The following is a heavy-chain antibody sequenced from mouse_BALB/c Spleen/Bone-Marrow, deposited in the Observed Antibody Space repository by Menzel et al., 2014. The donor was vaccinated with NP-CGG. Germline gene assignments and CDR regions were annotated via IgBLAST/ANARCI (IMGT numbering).Heavy chain of an antibody. CDR2: SRNKANDYTT. J-gene: IGHJ3*01. CDR3: ARDDYGRAWFAY. D-gene: IGHD2-4*01. CDR1: GFTFSDFY. Sequence: EVKLQESGGGLVQPGGSLRLSCATSGFTFSDFYMEWVRQPPGKRLEWIAASRNKANDYTTEYSASVRGRFIVSRDTSQSILYLQMNALRAEDTAIYYCARDDYGRAWFAYWGQGTLVTVSA. V-gene: IGHV7-1*02.